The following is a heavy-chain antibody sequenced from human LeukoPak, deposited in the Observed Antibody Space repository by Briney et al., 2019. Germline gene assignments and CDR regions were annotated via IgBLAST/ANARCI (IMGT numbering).Heavy chain of an antibody. CDR3: ARSDPGYSYLDY. J-gene: IGHJ4*02. CDR2: IYYSGST. CDR1: GGSISSSSYY. V-gene: IGHV4-39*07. D-gene: IGHD5-18*01. Sequence: SETLSLTCTVSGGSISSSSYYWGWIRQPPGKGLEWIGSIYYSGSTYYNPSLKSRVTISVDTSKNQFSLKLSSVTAADTAVYYCARSDPGYSYLDYWGQGTLVTVSS.